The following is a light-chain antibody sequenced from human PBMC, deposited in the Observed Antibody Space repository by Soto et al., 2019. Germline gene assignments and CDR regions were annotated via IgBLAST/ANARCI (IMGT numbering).Light chain of an antibody. V-gene: IGLV1-44*01. CDR1: SSNIKTNG. J-gene: IGLJ2*01. Sequence: QSVLTQPPSASGTPGQRVTISCSGGSSNIKTNGVSWYQQVPGAAPKLLIYSNNQRPSWAPDRFTGSKSGTSASLAIAGLQSEDEATYHCATWDDSLNGLIFGGGTKLTVL. CDR2: SNN. CDR3: ATWDDSLNGLI.